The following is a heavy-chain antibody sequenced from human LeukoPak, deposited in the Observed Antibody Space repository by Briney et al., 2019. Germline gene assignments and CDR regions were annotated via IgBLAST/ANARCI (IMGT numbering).Heavy chain of an antibody. CDR3: ARTPGGWLQRRLKGDYFDY. CDR1: GYTFTSYD. Sequence: ASVKVSCKASGYTFTSYDINWVRQATGQGLEWMGWMNPNSGNTGYAQKFQGRVTITRNTSISTAYMELSSLRSEDTAVYYCARTPGGWLQRRLKGDYFDYWGQGTLVTVSS. CDR2: MNPNSGNT. V-gene: IGHV1-8*03. D-gene: IGHD5-24*01. J-gene: IGHJ4*02.